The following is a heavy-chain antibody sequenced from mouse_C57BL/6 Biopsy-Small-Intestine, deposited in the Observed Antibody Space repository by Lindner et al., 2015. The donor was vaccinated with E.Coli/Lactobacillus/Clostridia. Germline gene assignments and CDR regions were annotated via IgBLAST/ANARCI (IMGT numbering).Heavy chain of an antibody. D-gene: IGHD5-5*01. Sequence: VQLQESGGRLVQPKESLKLSCAASGFTFNTYAMYWIRQAPGKGLEWVARIRSKSNNYATYYADSVQDRFTISRDDSQSMLYLQMNNLKTEDTAMYYCVRGLPFNAMDYWGQGTSVTVSS. CDR1: GFTFNTYA. J-gene: IGHJ4*01. CDR3: VRGLPFNAMDY. V-gene: IGHV10-3*01. CDR2: IRSKSNNYAT.